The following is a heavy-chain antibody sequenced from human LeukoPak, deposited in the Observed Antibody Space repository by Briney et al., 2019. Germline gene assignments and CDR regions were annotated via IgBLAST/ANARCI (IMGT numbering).Heavy chain of an antibody. V-gene: IGHV4-59*08. J-gene: IGHJ4*02. CDR3: ARGGVVNPCYFDY. D-gene: IGHD3-3*01. CDR2: IHYSGST. Sequence: SETLSLTCTVSGGSISSYYWSWIRQPPGKGLEWIGYIHYSGSTTYNPSLKSRVTTSVGTSKNQFSLKLSSVTAADTAVYYCARGGVVNPCYFDYWGQGTLVTVSS. CDR1: GGSISSYY.